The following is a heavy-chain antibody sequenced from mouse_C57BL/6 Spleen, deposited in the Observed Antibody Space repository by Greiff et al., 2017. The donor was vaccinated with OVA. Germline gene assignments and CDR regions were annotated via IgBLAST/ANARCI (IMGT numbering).Heavy chain of an antibody. J-gene: IGHJ2*01. CDR3: TMGGTYFDY. V-gene: IGHV1-15*01. CDR2: IDPETGGT. Sequence: VQRVESGAELVRPGASVTLSCKASGYTFTDYEMHWVKQTPVPGLEWIGAIDPETGGTAYNQKFKGKAILTADKSSSTAYMELRSLTSEDSAVYYCTMGGTYFDYWGQGTTLTVSS. CDR1: GYTFTDYE. D-gene: IGHD4-1*01.